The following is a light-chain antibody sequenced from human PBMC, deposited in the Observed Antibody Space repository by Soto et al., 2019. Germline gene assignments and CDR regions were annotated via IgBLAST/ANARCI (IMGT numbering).Light chain of an antibody. CDR3: MQALPAPLT. CDR2: LGS. CDR1: QSLLSSNGYNY. V-gene: IGKV2-28*01. J-gene: IGKJ1*01. Sequence: DSVMTQSPLSLPVTPGEPASISCRSSQSLLSSNGYNYLDWYLQKPVQSPQLLIYLGSNRASGVADRFSGSGSSTDFTLKISRVEAEDVGVYYCMQALPAPLTFGQGTKVEIK.